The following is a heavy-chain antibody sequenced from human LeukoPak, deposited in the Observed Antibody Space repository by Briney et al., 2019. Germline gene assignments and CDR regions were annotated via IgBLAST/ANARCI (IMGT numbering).Heavy chain of an antibody. J-gene: IGHJ3*02. CDR3: ARQFGVEI. CDR1: GYSISSGYY. CDR2: INHIGST. V-gene: IGHV4-38-2*01. Sequence: KSSETLSLTCAVSGYSISSGYYWGWIRPPPGKGLEWIGSINHIGSTYYNPSLKSRVTISIYTSKNQFSLKLSSVTAADTAVYYCARQFGVEIWGQGTMVTVSS. D-gene: IGHD1-1*01.